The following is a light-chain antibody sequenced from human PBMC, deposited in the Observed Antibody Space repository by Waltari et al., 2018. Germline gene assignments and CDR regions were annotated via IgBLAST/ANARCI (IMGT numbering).Light chain of an antibody. CDR3: AAWDDSLNGWV. CDR2: SNI. CDR1: SSNIGSNT. J-gene: IGLJ3*02. Sequence: QSVLTQPPSASGTPGQRVTISCSGSSSNIGSNTVNWYQQLPGTAPKLLIYSNIQRPSGVPDRVSGSKSGPSASLAISGLQSEDEADYYCAAWDDSLNGWVFGGGTKLTVL. V-gene: IGLV1-44*01.